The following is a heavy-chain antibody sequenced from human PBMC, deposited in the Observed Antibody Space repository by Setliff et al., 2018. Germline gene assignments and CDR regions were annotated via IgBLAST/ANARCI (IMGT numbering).Heavy chain of an antibody. V-gene: IGHV4-61*02. D-gene: IGHD3-22*01. J-gene: IGHJ6*03. CDR3: ARASSGWYSAYYYCRLTLPYDYDSSGSLWFMDV. CDR2: IYTTWST. CDR1: GGSVGNSYYY. Sequence: SETLSLTCTVSGGSVGNSYYYWNWIRQPAGKGLEWIGRIYTTWSTNYNPSLKSRVTISLDTSKNQFSPNLTSVTAADTAVYYCARASSGWYSAYYYCRLTLPYDYDSSGSLWFMDVWGKGTTVTVSS.